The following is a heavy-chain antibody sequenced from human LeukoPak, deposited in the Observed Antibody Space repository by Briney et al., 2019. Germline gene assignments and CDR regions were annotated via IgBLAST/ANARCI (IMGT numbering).Heavy chain of an antibody. CDR1: GFTVSSNY. CDR2: ISSSSSYI. V-gene: IGHV3-21*01. D-gene: IGHD6-6*01. Sequence: GSLRLSCAASGFTVSSNYMSWVRQAPGKGLEWVSSISSSSSYIYYADSVKGRFTISRDNAKNSLYLQMNSLRAEDTAVYYCARGDSSSPRSYWYFDLWGRGTLVTVSS. CDR3: ARGDSSSPRSYWYFDL. J-gene: IGHJ2*01.